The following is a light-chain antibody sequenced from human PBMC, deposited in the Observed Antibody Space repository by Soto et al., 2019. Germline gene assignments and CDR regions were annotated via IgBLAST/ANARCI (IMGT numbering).Light chain of an antibody. CDR2: EVT. V-gene: IGLV2-8*01. CDR3: SSLASSNTWV. CDR1: SSDVGAYNY. Sequence: QSVLTQPPSASGSPGQSVTISCTGTSSDVGAYNYVSWYQQHAGKAPKLVIYEVTKRPSGVPDRFSGSKSANTASLTVSRLQAEDEADYYCSSLASSNTWVFGGGTKVTVL. J-gene: IGLJ3*02.